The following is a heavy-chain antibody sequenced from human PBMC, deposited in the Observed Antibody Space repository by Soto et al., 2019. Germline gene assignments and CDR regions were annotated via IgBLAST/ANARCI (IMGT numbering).Heavy chain of an antibody. J-gene: IGHJ6*03. Sequence: GGSLRLSCTASGFIFSGYSMNWVRQAPGKGLEWVSYISSSGSTIHFADSVKGRFTISRDNAKNSLYLQMNSLRAEDTAVYYCARDGPPYFAFWSGPGDYMDVWGKGTTVTVSS. CDR2: ISSSGSTI. CDR3: ARDGPPYFAFWSGPGDYMDV. CDR1: GFIFSGYS. V-gene: IGHV3-48*04. D-gene: IGHD3-3*01.